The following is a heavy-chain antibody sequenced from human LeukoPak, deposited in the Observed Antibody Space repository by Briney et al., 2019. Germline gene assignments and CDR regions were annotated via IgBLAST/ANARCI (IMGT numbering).Heavy chain of an antibody. CDR1: GGSISSSSYY. J-gene: IGHJ4*02. D-gene: IGHD3-16*02. V-gene: IGHV4-39*07. CDR3: ASHTYDYVWGSYRSPRCFDY. Sequence: SETLSLTCTVSGGSISSSSYYWGWIRQPPGKGLEWIGSIYYSGSTYYNPSLKSRVTISVDTSKNQFSLKLSSVTAADTAVYYCASHTYDYVWGSYRSPRCFDYWGQGTLVTVSS. CDR2: IYYSGST.